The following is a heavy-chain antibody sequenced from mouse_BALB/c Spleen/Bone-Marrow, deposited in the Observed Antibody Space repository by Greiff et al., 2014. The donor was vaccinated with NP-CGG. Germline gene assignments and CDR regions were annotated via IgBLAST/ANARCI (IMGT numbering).Heavy chain of an antibody. CDR2: IDPANGDT. CDR1: GFNIKDYY. V-gene: IGHV14-4*02. Sequence: EVQLQQSGAELVRPGASVKLSCTASGFNIKDYYMHWVKQRPEQGLEWIGWIDPANGDTEYAPKFQGKATMTADTSSNTAYLQLSSLTSEDTAVYYCNARGDYDFDYFDYWGQGTTLTVSS. D-gene: IGHD2-4*01. CDR3: NARGDYDFDYFDY. J-gene: IGHJ2*01.